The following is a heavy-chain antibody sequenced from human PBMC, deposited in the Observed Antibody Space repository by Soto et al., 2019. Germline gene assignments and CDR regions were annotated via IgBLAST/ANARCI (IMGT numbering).Heavy chain of an antibody. D-gene: IGHD7-27*01. V-gene: IGHV4-31*03. Sequence: QVQLQESGPGLVNPSQTLSLTCSVSGDSIRGGGHYWNWIRQFPGKGLEWIGYFYHSGSTHYNPSLRGRLAISIDTSKNQFSLRLISVTAADTALYYCARDTGLAPTVWGYWGHGTQVTVSS. J-gene: IGHJ4*03. CDR3: ARDTGLAPTVWGY. CDR1: GDSIRGGGHY. CDR2: FYHSGST.